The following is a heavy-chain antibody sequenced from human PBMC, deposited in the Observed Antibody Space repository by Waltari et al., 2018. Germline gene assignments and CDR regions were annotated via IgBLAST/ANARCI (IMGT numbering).Heavy chain of an antibody. CDR1: GGTFSSYA. CDR2: IIPIFGTA. CDR3: ARPQDGGEMITFGGVID. D-gene: IGHD3-16*02. V-gene: IGHV1-69*01. Sequence: QVQLVQSGAEVKKPGSSVKVSCKASGGTFSSYAISWVRQAPGQGLEWMGGIIPIFGTANYAQKFQGRVTITADESTSTAYMELSSLRSEDTAVYYCARPQDGGEMITFGGVIDWGQGTLVTVSS. J-gene: IGHJ4*02.